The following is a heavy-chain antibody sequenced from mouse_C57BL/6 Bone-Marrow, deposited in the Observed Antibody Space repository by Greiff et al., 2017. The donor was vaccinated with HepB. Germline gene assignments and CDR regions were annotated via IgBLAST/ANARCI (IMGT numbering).Heavy chain of an antibody. CDR3: ARVQLRLRSYYFDY. CDR2: INYDGSST. CDR1: GFTFSDYY. J-gene: IGHJ2*01. Sequence: EVQLVESEGGLVQPGSSMKLSCTASGFTFSDYYMAWVRQVPEKGLEWVANINYDGSSTYYLDSLKSRFIISRDNAKNILYLQMSSLKSEDTATYYCARVQLRLRSYYFDYWGQGTTLTVSS. V-gene: IGHV5-16*01. D-gene: IGHD3-2*02.